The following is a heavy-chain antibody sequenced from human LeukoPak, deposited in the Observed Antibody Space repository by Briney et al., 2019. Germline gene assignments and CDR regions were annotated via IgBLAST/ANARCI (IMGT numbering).Heavy chain of an antibody. CDR1: GFTFTSYS. CDR3: ARDMGGGDCYIHDAFEI. J-gene: IGHJ3*02. CDR2: ISSSGRYI. Sequence: GGSLRLSCVASGFTFTSYSFSWVRQAPGKGLEWVSSISSSGRYIHYADSVRGRFTMSRDNAKNSLYLQMNSLRAEDTAVYYCARDMGGGDCYIHDAFEIWGQGTMVTVTS. V-gene: IGHV3-21*01. D-gene: IGHD2-21*02.